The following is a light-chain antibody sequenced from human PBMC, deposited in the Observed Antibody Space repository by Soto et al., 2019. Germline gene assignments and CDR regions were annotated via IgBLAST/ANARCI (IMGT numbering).Light chain of an antibody. CDR2: GGT. J-gene: IGLJ1*01. Sequence: QSVLTQPASVSGSPGQSITISCTGTSSDVGSYNLVSWYQQHPGEAPKLMIYGGTKRPSGVSNRFSGSKSGNTASLKISGLQAEDAADYYCCSYAGITTYYVFGTGTKLTVL. CDR1: SSDVGSYNL. CDR3: CSYAGITTYYV. V-gene: IGLV2-23*01.